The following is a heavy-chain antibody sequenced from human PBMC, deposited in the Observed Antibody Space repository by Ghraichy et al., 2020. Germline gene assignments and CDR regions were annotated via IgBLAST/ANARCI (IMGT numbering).Heavy chain of an antibody. CDR1: GFTFSSHN. V-gene: IGHV3-48*01. D-gene: IGHD6-19*01. Sequence: GESLNISCAASGFTFSSHNMNWVRQAPGKGLEWVAFISYYDNTVYYGDSVKGRFTISRDNAKSSLFLQMNGLRAEDTAVYYCARDQTYGSGWPFFDYWGQGILVTVSS. J-gene: IGHJ4*02. CDR2: ISYYDNTV. CDR3: ARDQTYGSGWPFFDY.